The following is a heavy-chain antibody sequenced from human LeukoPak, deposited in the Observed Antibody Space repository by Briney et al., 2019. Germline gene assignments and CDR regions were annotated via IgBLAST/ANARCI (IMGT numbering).Heavy chain of an antibody. CDR1: GGSISSSIYY. V-gene: IGHV4-39*07. CDR2: VFYNGAT. Sequence: SETLSLTCIVPGGSISSSIYYWAWVRQPPGKGLEWIGTVFYNGATQYSPSLRSRVTISIDTSKNQFSLKLSSVTAADTAVYYCARTQEDVSYYYYMDVWGKGTTVTDSS. D-gene: IGHD5-24*01. CDR3: ARTQEDVSYYYYMDV. J-gene: IGHJ6*03.